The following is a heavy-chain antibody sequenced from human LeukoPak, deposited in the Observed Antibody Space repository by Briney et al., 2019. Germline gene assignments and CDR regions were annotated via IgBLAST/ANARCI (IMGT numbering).Heavy chain of an antibody. CDR2: SNNDGSET. Sequence: AGGSLRLSCVASGFTFSNYWMHWVRQAPGKGLVWVSRSNNDGSETLYADAVKGRFTVSRDNAKNTMHLQMNSLRVEDTAVYYCARAWPGYSYGLDELRGFDYWGQGTLVTVSS. D-gene: IGHD5-18*01. J-gene: IGHJ4*02. CDR1: GFTFSNYW. CDR3: ARAWPGYSYGLDELRGFDY. V-gene: IGHV3-74*01.